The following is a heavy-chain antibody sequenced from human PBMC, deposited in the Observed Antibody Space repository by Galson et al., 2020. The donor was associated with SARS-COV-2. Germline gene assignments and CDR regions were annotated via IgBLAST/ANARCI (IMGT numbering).Heavy chain of an antibody. V-gene: IGHV3-30*04. Sequence: GGSLRLSCAASGFTFSSYAIHWARQAPGKGMEWVAVISYDGSNKYYADSVKGRFTISRDNSKNTLYLQMNSLRAEDTAVYYCAREGYCSGGSCYSCYFDYWGQGTLVTVSS. CDR3: AREGYCSGGSCYSCYFDY. J-gene: IGHJ4*02. CDR2: ISYDGSNK. CDR1: GFTFSSYA. D-gene: IGHD2-15*01.